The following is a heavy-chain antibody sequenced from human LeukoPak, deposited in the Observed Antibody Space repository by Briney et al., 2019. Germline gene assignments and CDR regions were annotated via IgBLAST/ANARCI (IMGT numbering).Heavy chain of an antibody. CDR3: AREDDYGDYKSYFDY. V-gene: IGHV1-46*01. Sequence: ASVKVSCKASGYTFTSYYMHWGRQAPGQGLEWMGIINPSGGSTSYEQKFQGRVTMTRDTSTSTVYMELSSLRSEDTAVYYCAREDDYGDYKSYFDYWGQGTLVTVSS. D-gene: IGHD4-17*01. CDR1: GYTFTSYY. J-gene: IGHJ4*02. CDR2: INPSGGST.